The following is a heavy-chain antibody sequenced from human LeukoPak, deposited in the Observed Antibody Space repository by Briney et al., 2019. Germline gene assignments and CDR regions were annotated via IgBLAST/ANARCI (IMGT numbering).Heavy chain of an antibody. CDR1: GLRFRNYG. CDR2: IWYDGGNQ. D-gene: IGHD1-26*01. V-gene: IGHV3-33*01. CDR3: ATDRNSGKYYDY. Sequence: GGSLRLSWAASGLRFRNYGMHWVRQAPGKGLEWVAVIWYDGGNQYYVDSVKGQFTVSRDNAKNTLYLQMDSLRAEDTAVYYCATDRNSGKYYDYWGQGTLVTVSS. J-gene: IGHJ4*02.